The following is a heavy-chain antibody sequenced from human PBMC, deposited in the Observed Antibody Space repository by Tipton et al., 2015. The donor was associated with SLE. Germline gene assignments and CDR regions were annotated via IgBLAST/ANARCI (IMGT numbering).Heavy chain of an antibody. CDR1: GGSIRSSSYY. Sequence: TLSLTCTVSGGSIRSSSYYWGWIRQPPGKGLEWIGSIYYSGSTYCNPSLKSRVTISVDTSKNQFSLKLSSVTAADAAVYYCARHEENYYYYYMDVWGKGTTVTVSS. CDR2: IYYSGST. J-gene: IGHJ6*03. V-gene: IGHV4-39*01. CDR3: ARHEENYYYYYMDV.